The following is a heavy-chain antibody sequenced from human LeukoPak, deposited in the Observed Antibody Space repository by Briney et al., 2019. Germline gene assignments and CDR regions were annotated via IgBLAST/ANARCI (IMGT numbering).Heavy chain of an antibody. CDR2: ISHSGTS. Sequence: PSETLSLTCAVSGGSLSSGGYFWGWIRQYPGKGLEWLGCISHSGTSYYNPSLKSRVTISVDTSRNQFSPELSSVTAADTAVYFCARERRDGHNYSDFWGQGALVTVSS. V-gene: IGHV4-31*11. CDR1: GGSLSSGGYF. J-gene: IGHJ4*02. CDR3: ARERRDGHNYSDF. D-gene: IGHD5-24*01.